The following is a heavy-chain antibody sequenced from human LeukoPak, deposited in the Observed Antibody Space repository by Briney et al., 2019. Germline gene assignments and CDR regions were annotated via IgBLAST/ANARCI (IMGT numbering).Heavy chain of an antibody. J-gene: IGHJ4*02. CDR3: ARALYSSSSEFNY. Sequence: ASVKVSCKASGYTFSNFGINWVRQAPGQGLEWIAWISGNNDNPNYGQKFQGRFTVTTDSSTSTAYMELRNLRSDDTAVYYCARALYSSSSEFNYWGQGTLVAVSS. V-gene: IGHV1-18*01. CDR2: ISGNNDNP. CDR1: GYTFSNFG. D-gene: IGHD6-6*01.